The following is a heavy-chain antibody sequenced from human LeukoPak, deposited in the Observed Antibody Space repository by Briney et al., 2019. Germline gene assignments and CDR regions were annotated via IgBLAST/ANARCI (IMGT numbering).Heavy chain of an antibody. V-gene: IGHV1-18*01. CDR1: GYTFTSYG. D-gene: IGHD2-15*01. Sequence: ASVKVSCKASGYTFTSYGISWVRQAPGQGLEWMGWISAYNGNTNYAQKLQSRVTMTTDTSTSTAYMELRSLRSDDTAVYYCARGMPPTDIVVVVAATHGGVDWFDPWGQGTLVTVSS. CDR2: ISAYNGNT. CDR3: ARGMPPTDIVVVVAATHGGVDWFDP. J-gene: IGHJ5*02.